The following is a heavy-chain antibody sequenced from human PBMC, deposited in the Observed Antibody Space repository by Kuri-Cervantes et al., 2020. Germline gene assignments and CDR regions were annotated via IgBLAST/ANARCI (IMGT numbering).Heavy chain of an antibody. CDR1: GFTVSGDY. CDR2: ISYDGSNK. D-gene: IGHD6-6*01. J-gene: IGHJ4*02. V-gene: IGHV3-30*18. CDR3: AKVAGGSSSSASLQDY. Sequence: GGSLRLSCAVSGFTVSGDYMTWIRQAPGKGLEWVAVISYDGSNKYYADSVKGRFTISRDNSKNTLYLQMNSLRAEDTAVYYCAKVAGGSSSSASLQDYWGQGTLVTVSS.